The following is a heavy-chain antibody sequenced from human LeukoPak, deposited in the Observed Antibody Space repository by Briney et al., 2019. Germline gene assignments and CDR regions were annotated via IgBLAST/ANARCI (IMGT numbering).Heavy chain of an antibody. J-gene: IGHJ4*02. CDR1: GFTFSSYS. CDR3: ASHRLGGNSVNYFDY. CDR2: ISSSSSYI. Sequence: KSGGSLRLSCAASGFTFSSYSMNWVRQAPGKGLEWVSSISSSSSYIYYADSVKGRFTISRDNAKNSLYLQMNSLRAEDTAVYYCASHRLGGNSVNYFDYSGQGTLVTVSS. V-gene: IGHV3-21*01. D-gene: IGHD4-23*01.